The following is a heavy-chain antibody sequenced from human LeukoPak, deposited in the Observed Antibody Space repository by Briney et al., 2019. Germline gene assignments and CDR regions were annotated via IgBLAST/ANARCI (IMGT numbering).Heavy chain of an antibody. D-gene: IGHD3-16*02. CDR2: ISYDGSNK. CDR1: GFTFSSYE. CDR3: ARSPVWGSYRYTIDY. J-gene: IGHJ4*02. V-gene: IGHV3-30*04. Sequence: PGGSLRLSCAASGFTFSSYEMNWVRQAPGKGLEWVAVISYDGSNKYYTDSVKGRFTISRDNSKNTLYLQMNSLRAEDTAVYYCARSPVWGSYRYTIDYWGQGTLATVSS.